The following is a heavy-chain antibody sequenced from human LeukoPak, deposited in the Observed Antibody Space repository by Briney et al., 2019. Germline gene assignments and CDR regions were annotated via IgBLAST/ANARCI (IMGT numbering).Heavy chain of an antibody. CDR2: ISGSGAYT. CDR1: GFTFSSYA. J-gene: IGHJ4*02. D-gene: IGHD2-15*01. Sequence: PGGSLRLSCSASGFTFSSYAMNWVRQAPGKGLEWVSSISGSGAYTYYADSVKGRFTISRDNSKNTLYLQMNSLRAEDTAVYYCAKDLRRVVVAATKRIHFDYWGQGTLVTVSS. V-gene: IGHV3-23*01. CDR3: AKDLRRVVVAATKRIHFDY.